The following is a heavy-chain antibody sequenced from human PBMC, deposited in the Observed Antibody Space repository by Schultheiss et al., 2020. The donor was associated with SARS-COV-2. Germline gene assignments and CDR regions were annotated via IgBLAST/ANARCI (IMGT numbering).Heavy chain of an antibody. CDR3: AKDGGDPEYYYDSSGYADY. Sequence: GGSLRLSCAASGFTFSSYGMHWVRQAPGKGLEWVAVISYDGSNKYYADSVKGRFTISRDNSKNTLYLQMNSLRAEDTNVYYCAKDGGDPEYYYDSSGYADYWGQGTLVTSPQ. D-gene: IGHD3-22*01. CDR1: GFTFSSYG. J-gene: IGHJ4*02. CDR2: ISYDGSNK. V-gene: IGHV3-30*18.